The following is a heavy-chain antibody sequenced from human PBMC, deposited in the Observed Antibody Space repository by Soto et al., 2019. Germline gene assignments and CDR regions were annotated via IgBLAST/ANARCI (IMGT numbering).Heavy chain of an antibody. V-gene: IGHV3-74*01. J-gene: IGHJ5*02. Sequence: EVQLVESGGGLVQPGGSLRLSCAASGFTFSSYWMHWVRQAPGKGLVWVSRINSVGSSTSYADSVKGRFTISRDNAKNTLYLQMNSLRAEDTAVYYCARARAIAAAGISWFDPWGQGTLVTVSS. CDR2: INSVGSST. CDR3: ARARAIAAAGISWFDP. CDR1: GFTFSSYW. D-gene: IGHD6-13*01.